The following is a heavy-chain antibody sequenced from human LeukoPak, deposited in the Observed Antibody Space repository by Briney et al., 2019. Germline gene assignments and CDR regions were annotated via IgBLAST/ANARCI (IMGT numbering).Heavy chain of an antibody. V-gene: IGHV1-69*13. CDR1: GGTFSSYA. CDR2: IIPIFGTA. D-gene: IGHD5-18*01. CDR3: ARDQENSYGPYYYGMDV. J-gene: IGHJ6*02. Sequence: GASVKVSCKASGGTFSSYAISWVRQAPGQGLEWMGGIIPIFGTANYAQKFQGRVTITADESTSTAYMELSSLRSEDTAVYHCARDQENSYGPYYYGMDVWGQGTTVTVSS.